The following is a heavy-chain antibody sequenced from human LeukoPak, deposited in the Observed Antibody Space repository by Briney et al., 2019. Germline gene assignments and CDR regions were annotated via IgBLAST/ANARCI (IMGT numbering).Heavy chain of an antibody. D-gene: IGHD2-2*01. J-gene: IGHJ6*03. CDR3: ARVADCSSTSCSPDYYYYYYMDV. CDR2: INHSGST. CDR1: GGSISSSYW. Sequence: SETLSLTCGVSGGSISSSYWWSWVRQPPGKGLEWIGEINHSGSTNYNPSLKSRVTISVDTSKNQFSLKLSSVTAADTAVYYCARVADCSSTSCSPDYYYYYYMDVWGKGTTVTISS. V-gene: IGHV4-4*02.